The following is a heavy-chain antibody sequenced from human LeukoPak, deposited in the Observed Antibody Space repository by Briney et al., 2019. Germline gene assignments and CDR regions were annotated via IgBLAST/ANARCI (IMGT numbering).Heavy chain of an antibody. V-gene: IGHV3-48*04. CDR1: GFTFSSYA. D-gene: IGHD1-26*01. J-gene: IGHJ4*02. CDR3: AREADSGSYYFDY. CDR2: ISGSGSTI. Sequence: PGGSLRLPCAASGFTFSSYAMSWVRQAPGKGLEWVSAISGSGSTIYYADSVKGRFTISRDNAKNSLYLQMNSLRAEDTAVYYCAREADSGSYYFDYWGQGTLVTVSS.